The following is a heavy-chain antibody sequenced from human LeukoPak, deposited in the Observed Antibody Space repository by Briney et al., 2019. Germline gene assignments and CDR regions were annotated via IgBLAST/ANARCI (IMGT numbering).Heavy chain of an antibody. Sequence: PSETLSLTCTVSGGSISSSSYYWGWIRQPPGKGLEWIGSIYHSGSTYYNPSLKSRVTISVDTSKNQFSLKLSSVTAADTAVYYCARDQYYYDSSGTITLDYWGQGTLVTVSS. V-gene: IGHV4-39*02. CDR3: ARDQYYYDSSGTITLDY. J-gene: IGHJ4*02. D-gene: IGHD3-22*01. CDR2: IYHSGST. CDR1: GGSISSSSYY.